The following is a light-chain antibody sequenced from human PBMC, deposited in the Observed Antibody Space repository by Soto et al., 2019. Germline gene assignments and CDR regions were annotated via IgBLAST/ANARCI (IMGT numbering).Light chain of an antibody. CDR3: TSYVGSNIWV. CDR2: EVS. V-gene: IGLV2-8*01. CDR1: SSDVGAYKY. J-gene: IGLJ3*02. Sequence: QSVLTQPPSASGSPGQSVTISCTGTSSDVGAYKYVSWYQQYPGKAHKLMIYEVSKRPSGVPDRFSGSKSGNTASLTDSWLQAEDEADYYCTSYVGSNIWVFGGGTKLTVL.